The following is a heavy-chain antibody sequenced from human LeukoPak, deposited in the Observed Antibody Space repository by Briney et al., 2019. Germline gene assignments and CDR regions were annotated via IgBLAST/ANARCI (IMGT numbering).Heavy chain of an antibody. J-gene: IGHJ4*02. CDR3: ARANSSAWHNFDF. CDR1: GFTFSSYA. Sequence: GGSLRLSCAASGFTFSSYAMHWVRQAPGKGLEYVSAISSNGGSTYYANSVKGRFTISRDNSRDTLYLEMNSLRAEDRAVYYCARANSSAWHNFDFWGQGTLVTVSS. D-gene: IGHD6-19*01. V-gene: IGHV3-64*01. CDR2: ISSNGGST.